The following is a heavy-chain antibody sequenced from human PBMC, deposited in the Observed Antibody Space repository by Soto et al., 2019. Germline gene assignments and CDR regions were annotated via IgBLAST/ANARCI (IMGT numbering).Heavy chain of an antibody. D-gene: IGHD2-2*01. CDR1: GFTFSNAW. CDR3: TTDGGSDIVVAPAAHSDG. Sequence: GGSLRLSCAASGFTFSNAWMNWVRQAPGKGLEWVGRIKSKTDGGTKNYAAPVKGRFTIPRDDSKNTLDLPMNSLKTEDTAVYYSTTDGGSDIVVAPAAHSDGWGQGTTVTVSS. CDR2: IKSKTDGGTK. J-gene: IGHJ6*02. V-gene: IGHV3-15*07.